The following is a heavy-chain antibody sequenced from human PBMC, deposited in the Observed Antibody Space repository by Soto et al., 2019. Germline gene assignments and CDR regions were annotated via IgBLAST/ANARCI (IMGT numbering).Heavy chain of an antibody. V-gene: IGHV3-23*01. Sequence: GGSRRLSWAASGFTFSSYAMSGVRQAPGKGLEWVSAISGSGGSTYYADSVKGRFTISRDNSKNTLYLQMNSLRAEDTAVYYCAKVRRDGYTGDYFDYWGQGTLVTVSS. CDR2: ISGSGGST. J-gene: IGHJ4*02. CDR1: GFTFSSYA. D-gene: IGHD5-12*01. CDR3: AKVRRDGYTGDYFDY.